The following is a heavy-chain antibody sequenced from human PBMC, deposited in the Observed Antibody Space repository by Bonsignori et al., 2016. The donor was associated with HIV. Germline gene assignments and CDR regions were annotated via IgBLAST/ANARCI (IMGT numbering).Heavy chain of an antibody. V-gene: IGHV4-39*07. D-gene: IGHD1-26*01. CDR3: ARRGSIVGTTAGSDY. J-gene: IGHJ4*02. Sequence: QLQLQESGPGLVEPSETLSLSCSVSGGSLSSRSYYWDWIRQPPGKGLDWIGSFYYSGKTYYNPSLESRVTISADTSKNQFSLKVNSVSAADTAVYYCARRGSIVGTTAGSDYWGQGTLVTVSS. CDR1: GGSLSSRSYY. CDR2: FYYSGKT.